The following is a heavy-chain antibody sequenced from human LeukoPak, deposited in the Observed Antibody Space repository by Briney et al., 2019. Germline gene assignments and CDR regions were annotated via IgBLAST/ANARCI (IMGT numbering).Heavy chain of an antibody. CDR3: ARTPYCSGGSCYSGYFDY. V-gene: IGHV1-69*06. D-gene: IGHD2-15*01. J-gene: IGHJ4*02. CDR1: GGTFSSYA. CDR2: IIPIFGTA. Sequence: SVKVSCKASGGTFSSYAISWVRQAPGQGLEWMGGIIPIFGTANYAQKFQGRVTITADKSTSTAYMALSSLRSEDTAVYYCARTPYCSGGSCYSGYFDYWGQGTLVTVSS.